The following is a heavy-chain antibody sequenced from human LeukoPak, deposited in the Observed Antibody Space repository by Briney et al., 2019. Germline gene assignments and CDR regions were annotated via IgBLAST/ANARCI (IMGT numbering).Heavy chain of an antibody. J-gene: IGHJ6*02. D-gene: IGHD6-13*01. CDR1: GFTFSSYW. CDR2: IKQDGSEK. V-gene: IGHV3-7*03. Sequence: GGSLRLSCAASGFTFSSYWMSWVRQAPGKGLEWVANIKQDGSEKYYVDSVKGRFTISRDNAKNSLYLQMNSLRAEDTAVYYCAIHSSSSTSYYYGMDVWGQGTTVTVSS. CDR3: AIHSSSSTSYYYGMDV.